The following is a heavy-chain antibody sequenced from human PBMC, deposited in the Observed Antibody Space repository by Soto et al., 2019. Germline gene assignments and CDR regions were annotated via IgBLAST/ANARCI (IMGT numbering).Heavy chain of an antibody. V-gene: IGHV4-39*01. Sequence: QLQLHESGPGLVKPSENLSLTCTVTCGTNSNSGYYWGWIRQPPGKVLEWIGSMYSIVRSTYDNPSLKSRVTRSVDTSKNQFSLRLSTVPAADTAVYYCARHVFYGSGTYYLFDSWGQGILATVSS. CDR1: CGTNSNSGYY. D-gene: IGHD3-10*01. CDR3: ARHVFYGSGTYYLFDS. CDR2: MYSIVRST. J-gene: IGHJ4*02.